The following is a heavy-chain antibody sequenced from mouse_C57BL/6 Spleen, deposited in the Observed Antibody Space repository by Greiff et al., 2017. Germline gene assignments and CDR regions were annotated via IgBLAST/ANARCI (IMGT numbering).Heavy chain of an antibody. Sequence: VKLMASGPELVKPGASVKLSCKASGYTFTSYDINWVKQRPGQGLEWIGWIYPRDGSTKYNEKFKGKATLTVDTSSSTAYMELHSLTSEDSAVYFCARDGRGYFDYWGQGTTLTVSS. V-gene: IGHV1-85*01. D-gene: IGHD2-3*01. CDR1: GYTFTSYD. J-gene: IGHJ2*01. CDR3: ARDGRGYFDY. CDR2: IYPRDGST.